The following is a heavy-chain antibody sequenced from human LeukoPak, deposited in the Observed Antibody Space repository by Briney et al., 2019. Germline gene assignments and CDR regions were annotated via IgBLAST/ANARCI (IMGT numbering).Heavy chain of an antibody. CDR1: GGSFSGYY. J-gene: IGHJ4*02. CDR2: INHSGST. V-gene: IGHV4-34*01. CDR3: ARVGKDGYNGETFDY. Sequence: PSETLSLTCAVYGGSFSGYYWSWIRQPPGKGLEWIGEINHSGSTNYNPSLKSRVTISVDTSKNQFSLKLSSVTAADTAVYYCARVGKDGYNGETFDYWGQGTLVTVSS. D-gene: IGHD5-24*01.